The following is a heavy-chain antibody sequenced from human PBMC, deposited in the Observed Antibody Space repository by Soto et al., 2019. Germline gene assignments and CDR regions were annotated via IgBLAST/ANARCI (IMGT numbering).Heavy chain of an antibody. Sequence: QVQLVQSGAEVKKPGASVKVSCKASGYTFTGYYMHWVRQAPGQGLEWMGWINPNSGGTNDAQKFQGWVTMTRDTSISTAYMELSRLRSDDTAVYYCARDRAWLGLGYYYYGMDVWGQGTTVTVSS. D-gene: IGHD6-19*01. CDR3: ARDRAWLGLGYYYYGMDV. CDR2: INPNSGGT. CDR1: GYTFTGYY. V-gene: IGHV1-2*04. J-gene: IGHJ6*02.